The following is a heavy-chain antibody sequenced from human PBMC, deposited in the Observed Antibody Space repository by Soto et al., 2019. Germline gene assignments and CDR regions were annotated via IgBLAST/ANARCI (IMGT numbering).Heavy chain of an antibody. Sequence: SVKVSGKASGGTFSIYAISWVRQAPGQGLEWMGGIIPIFGTANYAQKFQGRVTITADESTSTAYMELSSLRSEDTAVYYCAVGGGGWLRYGMDVWGQGTTVTVSS. CDR2: IIPIFGTA. V-gene: IGHV1-69*13. D-gene: IGHD3-16*01. CDR3: AVGGGGWLRYGMDV. J-gene: IGHJ6*02. CDR1: GGTFSIYA.